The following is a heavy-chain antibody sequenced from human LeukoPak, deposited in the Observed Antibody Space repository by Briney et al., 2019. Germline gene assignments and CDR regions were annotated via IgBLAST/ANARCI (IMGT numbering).Heavy chain of an antibody. Sequence: PSETLSLTCAVYGGSFSGYYWSWIRQPPGKGLEWIGEINHSGSTNYNPSLKSRVTISVDTSKNQFSLKLSSVTAADTAVYYCARNPNRWLQDRYYFDYWGQGTLVTVSS. J-gene: IGHJ4*02. CDR1: GGSFSGYY. V-gene: IGHV4-34*01. CDR3: ARNPNRWLQDRYYFDY. CDR2: INHSGST. D-gene: IGHD5-24*01.